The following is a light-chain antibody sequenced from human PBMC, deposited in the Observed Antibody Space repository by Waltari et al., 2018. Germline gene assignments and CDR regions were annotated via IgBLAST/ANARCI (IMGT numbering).Light chain of an antibody. CDR1: QSISSD. CDR3: QQSSSSSWT. CDR2: TAS. Sequence: DIQMTQSPSSLSASVGDRVTITCRASQSISSDLNWYQQKPGKAPKLLIYTASSLLSGVPSRFSGSGSGTDFTLTISSLQPEDFATYYCQQSSSSSWTFGQGTKVEIK. J-gene: IGKJ1*01. V-gene: IGKV1-39*01.